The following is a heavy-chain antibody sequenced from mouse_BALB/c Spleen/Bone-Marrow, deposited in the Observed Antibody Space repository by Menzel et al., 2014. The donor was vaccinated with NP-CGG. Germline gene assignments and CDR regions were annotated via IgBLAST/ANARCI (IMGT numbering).Heavy chain of an antibody. Sequence: QVQLQQSGAELVRPGTSVKVSCKASGYAFTNYLIEWVKQRHGQGLEWIGVINPGSGGTNYNEKFRGKATLTADKSSSTSFMQLSSLTADDSAFYCGARCLTGTSALDFWGQGTSVTVSS. CDR1: GYAFTNYL. J-gene: IGHJ4*01. V-gene: IGHV1-54*01. CDR2: INPGSGGT. CDR3: ARCLTGTSALDF. D-gene: IGHD4-1*01.